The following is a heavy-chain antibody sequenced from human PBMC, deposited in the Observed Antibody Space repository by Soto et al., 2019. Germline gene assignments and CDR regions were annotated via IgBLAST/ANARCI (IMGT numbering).Heavy chain of an antibody. CDR2: IKQDGSEK. D-gene: IGHD3-3*01. V-gene: IGHV3-7*01. CDR1: GFTFSSYW. CDR3: AREDSITIFGVVIIAADYFDY. J-gene: IGHJ4*02. Sequence: GGSLRLSCAASGFTFSSYWMSWVRQAPGKGLEWVANIKQDGSEKYYVDSVKGRFTISRDNAKNSLYLQMNSLRAEDTAVYYCAREDSITIFGVVIIAADYFDYWGQGTLVTVSS.